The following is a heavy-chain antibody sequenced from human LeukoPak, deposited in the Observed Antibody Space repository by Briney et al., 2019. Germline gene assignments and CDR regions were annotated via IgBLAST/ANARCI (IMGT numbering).Heavy chain of an antibody. V-gene: IGHV4-34*01. J-gene: IGHJ6*03. CDR3: ARGTLVVVVAATAYYYYYMDV. CDR2: INHSGST. Sequence: SETLSLTCAVYGGSFSGYYWSCIRQPPGKELEWIGEINHSGSTNYNPSLKSRVTISVDTSKNQFSLKLSSVTAADTAVYYCARGTLVVVVAATAYYYYYMDVWGKGTTVTVSS. D-gene: IGHD2-15*01. CDR1: GGSFSGYY.